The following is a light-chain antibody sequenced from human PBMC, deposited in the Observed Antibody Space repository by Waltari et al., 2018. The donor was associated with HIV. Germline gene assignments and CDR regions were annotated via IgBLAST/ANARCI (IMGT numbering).Light chain of an antibody. CDR1: SSYVVGYNY. CDR2: EVS. V-gene: IGLV2-8*01. Sequence: QSALTQPPSASGSPGQSVTISCTGTSSYVVGYNYVSWYKQHPSKAPKLMIYEVSKRPSGVPDRFSGSKSGNTASLTVSGLQAEDEADYYCSSYAGSNNFVVFGGGTKLTVL. CDR3: SSYAGSNNFVV. J-gene: IGLJ2*01.